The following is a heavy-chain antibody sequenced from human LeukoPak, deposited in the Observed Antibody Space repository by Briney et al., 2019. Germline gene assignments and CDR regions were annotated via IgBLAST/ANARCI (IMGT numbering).Heavy chain of an antibody. Sequence: KPSETLSLTCAVYGGSFSGYYWSWIRQPPGKGLEWIGEINHSGSTSYNPSLKSRVTISVDTSKNQFPLKLSSVTAADTAVYYCARGELRYFDWLLRGTYFDYWGQGTLVTVSS. CDR2: INHSGST. CDR1: GGSFSGYY. V-gene: IGHV4-34*01. J-gene: IGHJ4*02. CDR3: ARGELRYFDWLLRGTYFDY. D-gene: IGHD3-9*01.